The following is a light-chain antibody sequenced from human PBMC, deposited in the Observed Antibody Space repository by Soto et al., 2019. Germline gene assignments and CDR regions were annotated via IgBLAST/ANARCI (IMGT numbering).Light chain of an antibody. V-gene: IGKV3-11*01. CDR2: DAS. J-gene: IGKJ3*01. CDR1: QSVSSY. CDR3: QQRSNWPPQFT. Sequence: EIVLTQSPATLSLSPGERATLSCRASQSVSSYLAWYQQKPGQAPRLLIYDASNRATGIPARFSGSGSGTDFTLTISSLEPEDFPVYYCQQRSNWPPQFTFGPGTKVDIK.